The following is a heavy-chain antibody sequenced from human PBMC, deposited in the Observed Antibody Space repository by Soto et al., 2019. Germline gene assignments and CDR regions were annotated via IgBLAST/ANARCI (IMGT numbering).Heavy chain of an antibody. CDR1: GFPFSAYG. V-gene: IGHV3-33*01. CDR2: IYYDGNNK. J-gene: IGHJ4*02. D-gene: IGHD4-17*01. Sequence: QVHLVESGGGVVQPGRSLRLSCAASGFPFSAYGMHWVRQAPGKGLEWLAMIYYDGNNKYYAPSVEGRFTISRDNSKNTLYLQMNSLSVEDTAVYYCARVGGTVRSDYWGQGTLVIVSS. CDR3: ARVGGTVRSDY.